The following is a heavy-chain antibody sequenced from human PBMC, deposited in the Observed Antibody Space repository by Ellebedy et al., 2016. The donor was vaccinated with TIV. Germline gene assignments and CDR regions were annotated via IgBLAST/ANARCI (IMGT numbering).Heavy chain of an antibody. CDR2: ISGDTTSI. J-gene: IGHJ4*02. CDR1: GFSFSSYS. CDR3: ARGSGSYSFLFGH. D-gene: IGHD1-26*01. Sequence: GESLKISCAASGFSFSSYSMNWVRQAPEKGLEWVSFISGDTTSIYYADSVRGRFTISRDNAKNSLYLQMHSLRAEDTAVYYCARGSGSYSFLFGHWGQGILVTVSS. V-gene: IGHV3-48*01.